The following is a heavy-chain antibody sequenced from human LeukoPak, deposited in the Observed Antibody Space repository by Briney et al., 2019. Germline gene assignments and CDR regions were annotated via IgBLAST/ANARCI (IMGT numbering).Heavy chain of an antibody. CDR2: FDPEDGET. Sequence: ASVKVSCKVSGYTLTELSMHWVRQAPGKGLEWMGGFDPEDGETIYAQKFQGRVTMTEDTSTDTAYMELSSLGSEDTAVYYCATPSPARFSPYYYYGMDVWGQGTTVTVSS. CDR3: ATPSPARFSPYYYYGMDV. D-gene: IGHD6-25*01. CDR1: GYTLTELS. J-gene: IGHJ6*02. V-gene: IGHV1-24*01.